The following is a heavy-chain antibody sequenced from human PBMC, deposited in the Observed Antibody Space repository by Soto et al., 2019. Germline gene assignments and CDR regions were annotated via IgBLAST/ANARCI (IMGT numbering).Heavy chain of an antibody. CDR3: AKGVVVVPATMDV. CDR2: ISGSGGST. J-gene: IGHJ6*02. V-gene: IGHV3-23*01. Sequence: GGSLRLSCAASGFTFSGYAMSWVRQAPGKGLEWVSAISGSGGSTYYADSVKGRFTISRDNSKNTLYLQMNSLRAEDTAVHYCAKGVVVVPATMDVWGQGTTVTVSS. D-gene: IGHD2-2*01. CDR1: GFTFSGYA.